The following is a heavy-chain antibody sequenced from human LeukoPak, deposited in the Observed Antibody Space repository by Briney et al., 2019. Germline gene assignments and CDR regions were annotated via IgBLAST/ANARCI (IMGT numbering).Heavy chain of an antibody. CDR1: GNTFTGYY. V-gene: IGHV1-2*06. CDR3: AREYYDSSEFDS. Sequence: ASVKVSCKTSGNTFTGYYIHWVRQAPGQGLEWVGRINPNSGDTKYAPKFQGRVTMTRDTSISTIYMELSSLRSDDTAVCYCAREYYDSSEFDSWGQGTLVTVSS. D-gene: IGHD3-22*01. J-gene: IGHJ4*02. CDR2: INPNSGDT.